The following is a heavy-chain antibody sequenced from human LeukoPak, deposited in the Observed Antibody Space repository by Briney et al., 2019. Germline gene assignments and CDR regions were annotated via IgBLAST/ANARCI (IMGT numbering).Heavy chain of an antibody. CDR2: ICYSGST. CDR3: ARHAGMGYSSGWHFFDY. V-gene: IGHV4-39*01. CDR1: GGSISSSSYY. D-gene: IGHD6-19*01. J-gene: IGHJ4*02. Sequence: SETLSLTCTVSGGSISSSSYYWGWIRQPPGKGLEWIGSICYSGSTYYNPSIKSRVTISVDTSKNQFSLKLSSVTAADTAVYYSARHAGMGYSSGWHFFDYWGQGTLVTVPS.